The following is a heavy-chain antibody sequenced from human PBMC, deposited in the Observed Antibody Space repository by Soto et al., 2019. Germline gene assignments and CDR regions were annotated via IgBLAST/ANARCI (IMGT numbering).Heavy chain of an antibody. J-gene: IGHJ5*02. CDR3: ARDLRYCSGGSCLDNWFDP. CDR2: IYYSGST. V-gene: IGHV4-59*01. Sequence: SETLSLTCTVSGGSISSYYWSWIRQPPGKGLEWIGYIYYSGSTNYNPSLKSRVTISVDTSKNQFSLKLSSVTAADTAVYYCARDLRYCSGGSCLDNWFDPWGQGTLVTVSS. D-gene: IGHD2-15*01. CDR1: GGSISSYY.